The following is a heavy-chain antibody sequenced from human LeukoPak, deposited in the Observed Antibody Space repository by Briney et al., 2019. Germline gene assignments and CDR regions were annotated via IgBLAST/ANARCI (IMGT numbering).Heavy chain of an antibody. Sequence: PGGSLRLSCAASGFTFSSYNMNWVRQAPGKGLEWISYISSSTGTMYYADSVEGRLTISRDNAKNSLYLQMNSLRAEDTAVYYCARDNTQPYYYYGMDVWGQGTTVTVSS. J-gene: IGHJ6*02. CDR2: ISSSTGTM. D-gene: IGHD6-13*01. V-gene: IGHV3-48*04. CDR1: GFTFSSYN. CDR3: ARDNTQPYYYYGMDV.